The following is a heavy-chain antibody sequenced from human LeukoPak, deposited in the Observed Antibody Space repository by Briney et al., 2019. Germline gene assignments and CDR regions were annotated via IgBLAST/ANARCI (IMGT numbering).Heavy chain of an antibody. CDR1: GFTFSSYG. CDR3: VKDNPLDY. Sequence: GGSLRLSCGASGFTFSSYGMLWVRQSPGKGLEWVAFIRYDGNIEFYADSMKGRFTISRDNSKNTLYLHINSLRPEDTALYYCVKDNPLDYWGQGTLVIVSS. D-gene: IGHD1-14*01. CDR2: IRYDGNIE. J-gene: IGHJ4*02. V-gene: IGHV3-30*02.